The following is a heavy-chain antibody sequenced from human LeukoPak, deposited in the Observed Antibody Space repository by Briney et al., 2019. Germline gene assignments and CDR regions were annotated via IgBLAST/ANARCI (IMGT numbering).Heavy chain of an antibody. CDR3: ARGSSFDGYCSAGACDAGYYDA. Sequence: PSETLSLTCAVYGESFSAYFWSWIRQAPGKPLEYIGEINHRGSSRYNPSLKTRVTLSVDTSKNQFSLRLTSVTAADTAVYFCARGSSFDGYCSAGACDAGYYDAWGQGTPVTVSS. CDR1: GESFSAYF. J-gene: IGHJ5*02. CDR2: INHRGSS. V-gene: IGHV4-34*01. D-gene: IGHD2-21*02.